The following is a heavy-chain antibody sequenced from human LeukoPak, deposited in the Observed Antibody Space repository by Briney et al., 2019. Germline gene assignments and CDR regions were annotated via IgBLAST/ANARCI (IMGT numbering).Heavy chain of an antibody. Sequence: SETLSLTCAVSGYSISSGYYWGWIRQPPGKGLEWIGSIYHSGSTYYNPSLKSRVTISVDTSKNQFSLKLSSVTAADTAVYYCARLDGAYSNYAYWYFDLWGRGTLVTVSS. CDR1: GYSISSGYY. V-gene: IGHV4-38-2*01. CDR3: ARLDGAYSNYAYWYFDL. J-gene: IGHJ2*01. CDR2: IYHSGST. D-gene: IGHD4-11*01.